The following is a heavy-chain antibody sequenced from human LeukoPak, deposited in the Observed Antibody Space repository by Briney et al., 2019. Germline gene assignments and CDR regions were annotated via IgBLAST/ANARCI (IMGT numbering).Heavy chain of an antibody. J-gene: IGHJ3*02. CDR2: IYHSGST. Sequence: SETLSLTCTVSGYSISSGYYWGWIRQPPGKGLEWIGSIYHSGSTYYNPSLKSRVTISVDTSKNQFSLKLSSVTAADTAVYYCARTYYYDSSGYSSRPDMAFDIWGQGTMVTVSS. CDR1: GYSISSGYY. V-gene: IGHV4-38-2*02. D-gene: IGHD3-22*01. CDR3: ARTYYYDSSGYSSRPDMAFDI.